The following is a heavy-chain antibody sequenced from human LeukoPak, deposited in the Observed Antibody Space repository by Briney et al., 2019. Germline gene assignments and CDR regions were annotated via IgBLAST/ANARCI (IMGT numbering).Heavy chain of an antibody. V-gene: IGHV5-51*01. CDR2: IYPGDSDV. D-gene: IGHD6-13*01. J-gene: IGHJ4*02. CDR1: GYSFSNYW. Sequence: GESLKISCKGSGYSFSNYWIGWVRQMPGKGLEWMGIIYPGDSDVRYSPSFQGQVTISADKSISTAYLQWSSLQASDTAMYYCARQEYNSTWDRYLAYWGQGTQVTVSS. CDR3: ARQEYNSTWDRYLAY.